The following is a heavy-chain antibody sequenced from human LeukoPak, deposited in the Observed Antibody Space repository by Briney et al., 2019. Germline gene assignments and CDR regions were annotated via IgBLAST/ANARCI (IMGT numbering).Heavy chain of an antibody. CDR1: GFTFSSHR. J-gene: IGHJ4*02. CDR2: ISGSSDDI. V-gene: IGHV3-21*05. CDR3: ARARFNGDYSDY. D-gene: IGHD4-17*01. Sequence: GGSLRLSCAASGFTFSSHRMNWVRQAPGKGLEWVADISGSSDDIHYADSVTGRFTISRDNAKNSLYLQMNSLRAEDTAVYYCARARFNGDYSDYWGQGTLVTVSS.